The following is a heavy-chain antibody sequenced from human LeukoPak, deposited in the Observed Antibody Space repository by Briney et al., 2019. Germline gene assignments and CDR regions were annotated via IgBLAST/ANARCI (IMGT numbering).Heavy chain of an antibody. CDR1: GFTFSSYA. D-gene: IGHD6-19*01. J-gene: IGHJ4*02. Sequence: GGSLRLSCAASGFTFSSYAMSWVRQAPGKGLEWVSVIYSGGSTYYADSVKGRFTISRDNSKNTLYLQMNSLRAEDTAVYYCARDGSSGWSLGYFDYWGQGTLVTVSS. CDR2: IYSGGST. V-gene: IGHV3-53*01. CDR3: ARDGSSGWSLGYFDY.